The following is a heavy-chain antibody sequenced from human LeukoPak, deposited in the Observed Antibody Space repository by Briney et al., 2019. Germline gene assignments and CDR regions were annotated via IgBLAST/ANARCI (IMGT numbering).Heavy chain of an antibody. V-gene: IGHV3-23*01. J-gene: IGHJ4*02. CDR1: GFTFSSYA. CDR2: ISGSGGST. D-gene: IGHD5-18*01. Sequence: GGSLRLSCAASGFTFSSYAMSWVRQAPGKGLEWVSAISGSGGSTYYADSVKGRFTISRDNSKNTLYLQMNSLRAEDTAVYYCTKGRGYSYGLYYFDYWGQGTLVTVSS. CDR3: TKGRGYSYGLYYFDY.